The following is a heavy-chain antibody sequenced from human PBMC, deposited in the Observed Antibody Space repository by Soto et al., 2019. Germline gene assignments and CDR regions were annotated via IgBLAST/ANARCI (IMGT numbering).Heavy chain of an antibody. V-gene: IGHV1-2*02. CDR2: INPNSGGT. CDR3: ARDPGSGWFRAFDI. Sequence: ASVKVSCKASGYTFTGYYMHWVRQAPGQGLEWMGWINPNSGGTNYAQKFQGRVTMTRDTSISTAYMELSRLRSDDTAVYYCARDPGSGWFRAFDIWGQGTMVTVSS. D-gene: IGHD6-19*01. J-gene: IGHJ3*02. CDR1: GYTFTGYY.